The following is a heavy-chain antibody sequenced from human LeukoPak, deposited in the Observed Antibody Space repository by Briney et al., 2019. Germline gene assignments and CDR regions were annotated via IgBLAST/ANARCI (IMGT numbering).Heavy chain of an antibody. J-gene: IGHJ3*02. D-gene: IGHD4/OR15-4a*01. CDR3: VFRVPNTGWAYDI. CDR1: GGSVSSSNW. V-gene: IGHV4-4*02. CDR2: IYHSGST. Sequence: SETLSLTCAVSGGSVSSSNWWSWVRQPPGKGLEWIGEIYHSGSTNYNPSLQSRVTISVDKSKNQFSLNLNSVTAADTAVHYCVFRVPNTGWAYDIWGQGTMVTVSS.